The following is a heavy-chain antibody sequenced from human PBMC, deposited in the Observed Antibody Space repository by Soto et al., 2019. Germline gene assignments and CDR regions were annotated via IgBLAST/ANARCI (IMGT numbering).Heavy chain of an antibody. D-gene: IGHD2-2*01. J-gene: IGHJ4*02. CDR3: ARERGYCSSTSCYADC. V-gene: IGHV1-18*01. CDR1: GYTFTSYG. CDR2: ISAYNGNT. Sequence: GASVKVSCKASGYTFTSYGISWVRQAPGQGLEWMGWISAYNGNTNYAQKLQGRVTMTTDTSTSTAYMELRSLRSDDTAVYYCARERGYCSSTSCYADCWGQGTLVTVSS.